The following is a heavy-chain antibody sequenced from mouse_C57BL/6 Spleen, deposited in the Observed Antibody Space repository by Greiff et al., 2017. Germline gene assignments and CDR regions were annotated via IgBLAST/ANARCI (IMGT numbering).Heavy chain of an antibody. V-gene: IGHV1-50*01. CDR3: ARGDYSNYGGYFDY. CDR1: GYTFTSYW. CDR2: IDPSDSYT. Sequence: QVQLQQPGAELVKPGASVKLSCKASGYTFTSYWMQWVKQRPGQGLELIGEIDPSDSYTNYNQKFKGKATLTVDTSSSTAYMQLSSLTSEDSAVYYCARGDYSNYGGYFDYWGQGTTLTVSS. D-gene: IGHD2-5*01. J-gene: IGHJ2*01.